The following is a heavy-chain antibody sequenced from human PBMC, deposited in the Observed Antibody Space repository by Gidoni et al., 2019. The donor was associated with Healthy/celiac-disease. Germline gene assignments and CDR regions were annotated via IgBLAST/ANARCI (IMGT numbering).Heavy chain of an antibody. CDR1: GGSFSGYY. Sequence: QVQLQQWGAGLLKPSETLSLTFAVYGGSFSGYYWSWIRQPPGKGLEWIGEINHSGSTNYNPSLKSRVTISVDTSKNQFSLKLSSVTAADTAVYYCARVKAVGAGWFDPWGQGTLVTVSS. J-gene: IGHJ5*02. CDR2: INHSGST. D-gene: IGHD3-16*01. CDR3: ARVKAVGAGWFDP. V-gene: IGHV4-34*01.